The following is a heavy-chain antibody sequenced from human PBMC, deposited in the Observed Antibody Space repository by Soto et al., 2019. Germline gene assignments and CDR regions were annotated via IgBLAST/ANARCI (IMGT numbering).Heavy chain of an antibody. CDR1: GGSISSGGYY. J-gene: IGHJ4*02. CDR2: IYYSGST. Sequence: QVQLQESGPGLVKPSQTLSLTCTVSGGSISSGGYYWSWIRQHPGKGLEWIGYIYYSGSTYYNPSLKSRVTMSLDTSKNQFSLKLSSVTAADTAVYYCARVAMIVERYYFDYWGQGTLVTVSS. CDR3: ARVAMIVERYYFDY. V-gene: IGHV4-31*03. D-gene: IGHD3-22*01.